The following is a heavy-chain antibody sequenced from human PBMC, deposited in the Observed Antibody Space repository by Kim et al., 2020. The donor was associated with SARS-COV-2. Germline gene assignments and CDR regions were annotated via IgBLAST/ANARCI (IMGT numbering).Heavy chain of an antibody. CDR1: GASFSDYY. CDR2: IYYSGTS. J-gene: IGHJ4*02. D-gene: IGHD3-3*01. V-gene: IGHV4-59*01. CDR3: AREVLGDGDYFYY. Sequence: SETLSLTCTVSGASFSDYYWTWIRQPPGRGLEWIGYIYYSGTSNYSPSLESRVTITVDASKNQFSLKLSSVTAADTAVYFCAREVLGDGDYFYYWGQGTL.